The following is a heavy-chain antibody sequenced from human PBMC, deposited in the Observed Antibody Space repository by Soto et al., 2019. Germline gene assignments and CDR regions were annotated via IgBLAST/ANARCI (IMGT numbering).Heavy chain of an antibody. CDR3: ARGILATLAYSYGMDV. CDR1: GGTFSSYA. D-gene: IGHD5-12*01. Sequence: QVQLVQSGAEVKKPGSSVNVSCKASGGTFSSYAISWVRQAPGQGLEWMGGIIPIFGTANYAQKFQGRVTITADESTRTGYMELSRLRSEDTAVYYCARGILATLAYSYGMDVWGQGTTVTVSS. CDR2: IIPIFGTA. J-gene: IGHJ6*02. V-gene: IGHV1-69*01.